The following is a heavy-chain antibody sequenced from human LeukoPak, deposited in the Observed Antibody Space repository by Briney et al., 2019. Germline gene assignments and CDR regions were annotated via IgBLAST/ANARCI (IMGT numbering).Heavy chain of an antibody. D-gene: IGHD2-2*01. J-gene: IGHJ4*02. CDR3: AKEGTAQISTWYDN. V-gene: IGHV3-74*01. Sequence: GGSLRLSCAASGFTFGSSWMYWVRQGPGKGLVWVSHISSDGSTTIYADSVKGRFTISRDNSRNTLFLQMNSLSPDDTAVYYCAKEGTAQISTWYDNWGQGTLVTVSS. CDR2: ISSDGSTT. CDR1: GFTFGSSW.